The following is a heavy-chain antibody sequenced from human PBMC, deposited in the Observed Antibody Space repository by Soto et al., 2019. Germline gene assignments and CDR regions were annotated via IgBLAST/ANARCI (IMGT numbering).Heavy chain of an antibody. CDR2: ISGNGSST. V-gene: IGHV3-23*01. CDR3: ARDPYPWTSGWNWFDP. Sequence: PGGSLRLSCAASGFTLSSYAMSWVRQAPGKGLVWVSGISGNGSSTNYADSVKGRFTISRDNAKNTLYLQMNSLRAEDTAVYYCARDPYPWTSGWNWFDPWGQGTLVTVSS. CDR1: GFTLSSYA. D-gene: IGHD6-19*01. J-gene: IGHJ5*02.